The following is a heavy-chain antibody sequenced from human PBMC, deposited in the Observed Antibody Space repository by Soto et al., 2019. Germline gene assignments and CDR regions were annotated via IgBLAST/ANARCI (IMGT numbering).Heavy chain of an antibody. CDR2: SIPVLGTT. V-gene: IGHV1-69*01. CDR1: GGAFSSFD. Sequence: QVQLVQSGAEVKKPGSSVKVSCKASGGAFSSFDISWVRQAPGLGLEWVGGSIPVLGTTSYAQKFQGRITITADAPTRTAHMELYSLRHDDTAIYYCARARAERDRSYDFWGGPFASWGQGTLVTVSS. D-gene: IGHD3-3*01. CDR3: ARARAERDRSYDFWGGPFAS. J-gene: IGHJ4*02.